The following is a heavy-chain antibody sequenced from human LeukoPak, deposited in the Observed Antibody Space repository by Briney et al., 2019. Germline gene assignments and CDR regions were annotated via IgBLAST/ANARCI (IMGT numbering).Heavy chain of an antibody. J-gene: IGHJ3*02. D-gene: IGHD3-22*01. CDR3: ASQSGIYDSSDWGAFDI. CDR1: GYSFTTYW. Sequence: GESLKISCKGAGYSFTTYWIGWVRQMPGKGLEWMGIIYPGDSDTRYSPSFQGQVTISADKSISTAYLQWSRLKASDTAMYYCASQSGIYDSSDWGAFDIWGQGTMVTVSS. V-gene: IGHV5-51*01. CDR2: IYPGDSDT.